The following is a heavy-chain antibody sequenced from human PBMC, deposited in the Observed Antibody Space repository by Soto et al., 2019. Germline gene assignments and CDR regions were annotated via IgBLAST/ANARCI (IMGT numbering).Heavy chain of an antibody. CDR2: INSDGSST. D-gene: IGHD4-4*01. J-gene: IGHJ2*01. Sequence: GGSLRLSCVASGFTFDYYWMHWVRQAPGEGLMWVSRINSDGSSTINADSVKGRFTISRDNSKNTLYLQMNSLRLEDTAVYYCARPLWRDDYNWGYFDLWGRGTLVTVSS. V-gene: IGHV3-74*01. CDR1: GFTFDYYW. CDR3: ARPLWRDDYNWGYFDL.